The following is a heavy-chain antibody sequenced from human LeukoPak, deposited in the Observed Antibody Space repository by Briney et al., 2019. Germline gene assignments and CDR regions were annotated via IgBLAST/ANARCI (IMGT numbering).Heavy chain of an antibody. Sequence: PSETLSLTCTVSGGSISSSSYYWGWIRQPPGKGLEWIGSIYYSGSTYYNPSLKSRVTISVDTSKNQFSLKLSSVTAADTAVYYCAREVHCSGGSCYGDSNWFDPWGQGTLVTVSS. V-gene: IGHV4-39*07. D-gene: IGHD2-15*01. CDR2: IYYSGST. CDR1: GGSISSSSYY. CDR3: AREVHCSGGSCYGDSNWFDP. J-gene: IGHJ5*02.